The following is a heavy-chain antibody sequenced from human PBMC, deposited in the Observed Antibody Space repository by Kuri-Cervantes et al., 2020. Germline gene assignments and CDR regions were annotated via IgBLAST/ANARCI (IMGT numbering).Heavy chain of an antibody. Sequence: ASVKVSCKTSGYTFSDFYIHWVRQAPGQGLEWMGWVNGKSGDTTFAQRFQGRVTMTRDTSLSTAYMELTSLRPDDTAVYYCARGFGVFSEFDFDYWGQGTLVTVSS. CDR3: ARGFGVFSEFDFDY. D-gene: IGHD3-3*01. V-gene: IGHV1-2*02. J-gene: IGHJ4*02. CDR2: VNGKSGDT. CDR1: GYTFSDFY.